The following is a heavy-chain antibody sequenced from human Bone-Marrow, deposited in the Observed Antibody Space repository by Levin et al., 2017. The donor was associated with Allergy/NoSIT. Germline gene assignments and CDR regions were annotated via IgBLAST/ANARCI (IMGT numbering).Heavy chain of an antibody. V-gene: IGHV3-33*07. D-gene: IGHD3-3*02. CDR2: IWRDGSKK. J-gene: IGHJ4*01. CDR1: GFTFSSHG. Sequence: PGESLKISCAASGFTFSSHGFYWVRQARGKGLDWVALIWRDGSKKYYADSVKGRFTISRDDSKNTVYLEMNNLRVEDTAMYYCARDISRASLDYWGQGALVTVSS. CDR3: ARDISRASLDY.